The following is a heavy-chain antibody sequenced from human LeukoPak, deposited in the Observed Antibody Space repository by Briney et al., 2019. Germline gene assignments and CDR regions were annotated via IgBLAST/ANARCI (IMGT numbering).Heavy chain of an antibody. CDR3: ARPVEMATIYDAFDI. CDR2: IYPGDSET. CDR1: GYSFTSYW. D-gene: IGHD5-24*01. V-gene: IGHV5-51*01. Sequence: GESLKISCKGSGYSFTSYWIGWVRQMPGKGLEWMGIIYPGDSETRYSPSFQGQVTISADKSISTAYLQWSSLKASDTAMYYCARPVEMATIYDAFDIWGQGTMVTVSS. J-gene: IGHJ3*02.